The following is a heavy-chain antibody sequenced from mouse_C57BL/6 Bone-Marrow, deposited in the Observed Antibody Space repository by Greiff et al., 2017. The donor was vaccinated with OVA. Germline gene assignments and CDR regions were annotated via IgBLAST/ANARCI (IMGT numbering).Heavy chain of an antibody. V-gene: IGHV1-4*01. D-gene: IGHD2-1*01. J-gene: IGHJ3*01. Sequence: VKLQESGAELARPGASVKMSCKASGYTFTSYTMHWVKQRPGQGLEWIGYINPSSGYTKYNQKFKDKATLTADKSSSTAYMQLSSLTSEDSAVYYCARRGIYYGNHFAYWGQGTLVTVSA. CDR3: ARRGIYYGNHFAY. CDR1: GYTFTSYT. CDR2: INPSSGYT.